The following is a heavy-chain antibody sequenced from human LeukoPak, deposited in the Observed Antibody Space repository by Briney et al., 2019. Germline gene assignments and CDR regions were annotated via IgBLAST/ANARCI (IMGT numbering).Heavy chain of an antibody. CDR1: AFTFSLYW. V-gene: IGHV3-7*05. Sequence: GGSLRLSRSASAFTFSLYWMTWVRQAPGKGLEWVATIKEDGSDKYYVDSVRGRFTISRDNAENSLYLQMNSLTAEDTALYYCVRDGIRDIPGVITIRYDYWGQGTLVTVSS. CDR3: VRDGIRDIPGVITIRYDY. CDR2: IKEDGSDK. D-gene: IGHD3-10*01. J-gene: IGHJ4*02.